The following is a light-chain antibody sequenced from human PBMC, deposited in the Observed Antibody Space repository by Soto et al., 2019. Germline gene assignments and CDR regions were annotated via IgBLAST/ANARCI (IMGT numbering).Light chain of an antibody. CDR1: SSDVGRYNY. CDR3: SSYTSSSTLYA. CDR2: DVS. J-gene: IGLJ1*01. V-gene: IGLV2-14*01. Sequence: QSVLTQPASVSGSPGQSFTISCTGTSSDVGRYNYVSWYQQHPGKAPKLMIHDVSNRPSGVSDRFSGSKSGNTASLTISGLQAEDEADYYCSSYTSSSTLYAFGTGTKLTVL.